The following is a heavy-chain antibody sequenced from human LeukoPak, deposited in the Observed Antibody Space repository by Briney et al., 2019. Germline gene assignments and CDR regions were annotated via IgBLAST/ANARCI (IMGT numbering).Heavy chain of an antibody. CDR3: ARGYPGRVRSNWFDP. V-gene: IGHV4-59*12. Sequence: SETLSLTCTVSGGSISSSYWSWIRQPPGKGLEWIGYIFHTGGTNYTPSLKSRVTISVDTSKNQFSLKLSSVTATDTAVYYCARGYPGRVRSNWFDPWGQGTLVTVSS. D-gene: IGHD1-26*01. J-gene: IGHJ5*02. CDR1: GGSISSSY. CDR2: IFHTGGT.